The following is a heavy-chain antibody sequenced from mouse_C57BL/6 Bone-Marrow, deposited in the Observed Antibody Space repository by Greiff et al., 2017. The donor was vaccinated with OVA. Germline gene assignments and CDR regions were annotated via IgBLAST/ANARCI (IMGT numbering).Heavy chain of an antibody. D-gene: IGHD1-1*01. J-gene: IGHJ4*01. Sequence: EVKLQESGPGLAKPSQTLSLTCSVTGYSITSDYWNWIRKFPGNKLEYMGYISYSGSTYYNPSLKSRISITRDTSKNQYYLQLNSVTTEDTATYYCARYAIYYYGSSYEGAMDYWGQGTSVTVSS. CDR3: ARYAIYYYGSSYEGAMDY. CDR2: ISYSGST. CDR1: GYSITSDY. V-gene: IGHV3-8*01.